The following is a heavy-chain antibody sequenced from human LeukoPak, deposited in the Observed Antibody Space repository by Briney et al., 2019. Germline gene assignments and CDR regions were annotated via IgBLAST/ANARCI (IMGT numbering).Heavy chain of an antibody. V-gene: IGHV1-69*01. J-gene: IGHJ4*02. Sequence: ASVKVSCKASGGNFSNYANSLVRQAPGQGLEWMGGIIPIFGTANYAQKFQGRVTIIADESMNTVYMELSSLRSEDTAVYYCARGDYWGQGTLVTVSS. CDR3: ARGDY. CDR1: GGNFSNYA. CDR2: IIPIFGTA.